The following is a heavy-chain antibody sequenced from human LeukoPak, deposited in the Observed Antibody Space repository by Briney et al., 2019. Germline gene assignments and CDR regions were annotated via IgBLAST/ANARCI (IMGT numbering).Heavy chain of an antibody. V-gene: IGHV4-39*01. CDR3: ARHSPLNWFDP. Sequence: SETLSLTCMVSGDSIYSSGYYWAWIRQPPGKGLEWIGSVYYTGSTYYNPSLKSQVTISIDTSKNQVFLKLSSVTAADTAVHYCARHSPLNWFDPWGQGTLVTVSS. J-gene: IGHJ5*02. CDR2: VYYTGST. CDR1: GDSIYSSGYY.